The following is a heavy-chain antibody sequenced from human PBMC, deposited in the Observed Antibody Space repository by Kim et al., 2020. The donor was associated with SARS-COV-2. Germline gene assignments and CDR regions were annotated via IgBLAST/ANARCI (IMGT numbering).Heavy chain of an antibody. Sequence: GGSLRLSCAASGFTFTSYAMSWVRQAPGKGLEWVSSLSGSGGSTYYADSVKGRFTISRDNSKNALYLQMNSLRAEDTAVYYCAKGPSYYFDTSGHNYFDYWGQGTLVTVSS. CDR1: GFTFTSYA. J-gene: IGHJ4*02. D-gene: IGHD3-22*01. CDR2: LSGSGGST. CDR3: AKGPSYYFDTSGHNYFDY. V-gene: IGHV3-23*01.